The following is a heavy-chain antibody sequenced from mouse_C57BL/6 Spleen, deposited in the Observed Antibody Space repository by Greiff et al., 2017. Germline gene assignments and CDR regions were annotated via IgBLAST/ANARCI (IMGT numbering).Heavy chain of an antibody. Sequence: QVQLQQPGAELVRPWSSVKLSCKASGYTFTSYWMDWVKQRPGQGLEWIGNIYPSDSETHYNQKFKDKATLTVDKSSSTAYMQLSSLTSEDSAVYYCAREGYDGYYYAMDYWGQGTSVTVSS. J-gene: IGHJ4*01. CDR3: AREGYDGYYYAMDY. D-gene: IGHD2-2*01. CDR2: IYPSDSET. V-gene: IGHV1-61*01. CDR1: GYTFTSYW.